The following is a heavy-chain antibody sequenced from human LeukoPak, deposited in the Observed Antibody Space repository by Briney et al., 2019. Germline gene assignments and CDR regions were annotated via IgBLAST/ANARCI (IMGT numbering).Heavy chain of an antibody. Sequence: GGSLRLSCAASGFTFRRYSMNWVRQAPGKGLEWVSSISSSSSYIYYADSVKGRFTISRDNAKNSLYLQMNSLRAEDTAVYYCARDPEMATTLFDYWGQGTLVTVSS. J-gene: IGHJ4*02. CDR2: ISSSSSYI. CDR3: ARDPEMATTLFDY. D-gene: IGHD5-24*01. V-gene: IGHV3-21*01. CDR1: GFTFRRYS.